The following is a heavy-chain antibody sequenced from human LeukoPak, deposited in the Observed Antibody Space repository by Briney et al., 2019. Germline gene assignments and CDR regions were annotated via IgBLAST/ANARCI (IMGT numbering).Heavy chain of an antibody. D-gene: IGHD6-19*01. Sequence: GGSLRLSCAASGFTFDDYAMHWVRQAPGKGLEWVSGISWNSGSIGYADSVKGRFTISRDNSKNTLYLQMNSLRAEDTAMYYCARVRPGSGWPFDYWGQGTLVTVSS. V-gene: IGHV3-9*01. CDR3: ARVRPGSGWPFDY. J-gene: IGHJ4*02. CDR2: ISWNSGSI. CDR1: GFTFDDYA.